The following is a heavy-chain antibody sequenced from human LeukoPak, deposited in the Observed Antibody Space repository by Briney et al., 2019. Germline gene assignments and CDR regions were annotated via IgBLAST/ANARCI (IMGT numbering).Heavy chain of an antibody. D-gene: IGHD6-13*01. CDR3: ASVTTRIALLRTDAFDI. V-gene: IGHV1-18*01. Sequence: ASVKVSCKASGYTFTSYGISWVRQAPGQGLEWMGWISAYNGNTNYAQKLQGRVTMTTDTSTSTAYMELRSLRSDDTAVYYCASVTTRIALLRTDAFDIWGQGTMVTVSS. CDR2: ISAYNGNT. J-gene: IGHJ3*02. CDR1: GYTFTSYG.